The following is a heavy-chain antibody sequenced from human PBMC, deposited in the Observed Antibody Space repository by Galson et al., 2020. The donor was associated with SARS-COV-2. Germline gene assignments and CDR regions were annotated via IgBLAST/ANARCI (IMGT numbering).Heavy chain of an antibody. J-gene: IGHJ4*02. V-gene: IGHV3-21*01. D-gene: IGHD3-22*01. CDR3: ATWYYYDSSGALDY. CDR1: GFTFSSYS. Sequence: TGGSLRLSCAASGFTFSSYSMNWVRQAPGKGLEWVSSISSSSSYIYYADSVKGRFTISRDNAKNSLYLQMNSLRAQDTAVYYCATWYYYDSSGALDYWGQGTLVTVSS. CDR2: ISSSSSYI.